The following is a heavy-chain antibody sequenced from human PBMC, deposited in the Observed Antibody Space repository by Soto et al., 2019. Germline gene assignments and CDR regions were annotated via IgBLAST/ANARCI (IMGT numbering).Heavy chain of an antibody. D-gene: IGHD2-2*01. CDR1: GGTFSSYS. J-gene: IGHJ5*02. Sequence: QVQLVQSGAEVKKPGSSVKVSCEASGGTFSSYSFSWVRQAPGQGLEWMGRVVPILGMANYAQKFQGRVTITEDKSTSTVYVEMRSLRSDDTAVYYCARGGAVVVPGSVDRHNWFDPWGQGTLVTVSS. CDR2: VVPILGMA. V-gene: IGHV1-69*02. CDR3: ARGGAVVVPGSVDRHNWFDP.